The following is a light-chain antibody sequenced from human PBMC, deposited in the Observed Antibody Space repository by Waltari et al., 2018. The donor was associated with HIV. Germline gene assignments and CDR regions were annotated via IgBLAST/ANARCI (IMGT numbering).Light chain of an antibody. V-gene: IGLV2-14*01. CDR3: SSYANSDTLV. CDR1: RNDIGFYKL. Sequence: QSALTQPASVSGSPGQPVTISCTGTRNDIGFYKLVYWYRQHPGEAPQLRIYGVDARPLGVSVRFSGSKSGNTASLTISTLQPEDEADYYCSSYANSDTLVFGGGTKLTVL. CDR2: GVD. J-gene: IGLJ3*02.